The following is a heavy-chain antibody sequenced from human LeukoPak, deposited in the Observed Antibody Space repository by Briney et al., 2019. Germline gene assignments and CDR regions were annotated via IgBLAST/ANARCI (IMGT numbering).Heavy chain of an antibody. CDR2: IYHSGST. D-gene: IGHD3-22*01. CDR3: ARAPEYYYDRDGAFDI. CDR1: GGSISSGGYY. Sequence: PSETLSLTCTVSGGSISSGGYYWSWIRQPPGKGLEWIGYIYHSGSTYYNPSLKSRVTISVDRSKNQFSLKLSSVTAADTAVYYCARAPEYYYDRDGAFDIWGQGTMVTVSS. V-gene: IGHV4-30-2*01. J-gene: IGHJ3*02.